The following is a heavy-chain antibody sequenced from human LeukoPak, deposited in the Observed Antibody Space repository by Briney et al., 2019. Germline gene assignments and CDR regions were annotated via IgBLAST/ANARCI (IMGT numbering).Heavy chain of an antibody. CDR2: IWYDGSNK. Sequence: GRSLRLSCAASGFTFSSYGMRWVRQAPGKGLEWVAVIWYDGSNKYYADSVKGRFTISRDNSKNTLYLQMNSLRAEDTAVYYCARGQSCSSTSCFFDYWGQGTLVTVSS. CDR1: GFTFSSYG. J-gene: IGHJ4*02. CDR3: ARGQSCSSTSCFFDY. D-gene: IGHD2-2*01. V-gene: IGHV3-33*01.